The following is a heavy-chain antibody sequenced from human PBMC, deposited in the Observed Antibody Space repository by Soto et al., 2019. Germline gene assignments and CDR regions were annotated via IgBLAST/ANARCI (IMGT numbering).Heavy chain of an antibody. Sequence: PGGSLRLSCAASGFTFSSYGMHWVRQAPGKGLEWVAVISYDGSNKYYADSVKGRFTISRDNSKNTLYLQMNSLRAEDTAVYYCAKDRRLRYYYDSSGDLFDYWGQGTLVTVSS. D-gene: IGHD3-22*01. V-gene: IGHV3-30*18. CDR2: ISYDGSNK. CDR1: GFTFSSYG. J-gene: IGHJ4*02. CDR3: AKDRRLRYYYDSSGDLFDY.